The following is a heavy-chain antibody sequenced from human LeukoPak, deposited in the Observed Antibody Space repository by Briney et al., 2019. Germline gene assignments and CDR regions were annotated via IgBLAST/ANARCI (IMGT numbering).Heavy chain of an antibody. CDR1: GASISSTTYY. CDR3: ARLSITMIVVPDY. V-gene: IGHV4-39*01. D-gene: IGHD3-22*01. Sequence: SETLSLTCTVSGASISSTTYYWGWIRQPPGKGLEWIGSIYYSGITYYSPSLKSRVTISVDTSENQFSLKLSSVTAADTAVYYCARLSITMIVVPDYWGQGTLVTVSS. CDR2: IYYSGIT. J-gene: IGHJ4*02.